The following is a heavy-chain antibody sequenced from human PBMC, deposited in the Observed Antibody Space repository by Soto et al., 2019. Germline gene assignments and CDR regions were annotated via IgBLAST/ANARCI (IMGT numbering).Heavy chain of an antibody. V-gene: IGHV1-69*06. CDR1: GGTFSSYA. CDR2: IIPIFGTA. J-gene: IGHJ5*02. D-gene: IGHD2-2*02. Sequence: GASVKVSCKASGGTFSSYAISWVRQAPGQGLEWMGGIIPIFGTANYAQKFQGRVTSTADKSTSTAYMELSSLRSEDTAVYYCARQTGCSSTSCYSRWFDPWGQGTLVTVSS. CDR3: ARQTGCSSTSCYSRWFDP.